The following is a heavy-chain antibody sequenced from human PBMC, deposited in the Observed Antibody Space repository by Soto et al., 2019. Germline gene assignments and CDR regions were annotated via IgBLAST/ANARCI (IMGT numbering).Heavy chain of an antibody. J-gene: IGHJ4*02. Sequence: QVQLVESGGGVVQPGRSLRLSCAASGFTFSNHAMHWVRQAPGKGLEWVAVISYDGRNKYYADAVKGRITLSRDNSKNTLYLQVSSLRAEDTAMYYCARAGLYDSSPYPFDYWGQGTLVTVSP. V-gene: IGHV3-30*04. CDR1: GFTFSNHA. CDR2: ISYDGRNK. D-gene: IGHD3-22*01. CDR3: ARAGLYDSSPYPFDY.